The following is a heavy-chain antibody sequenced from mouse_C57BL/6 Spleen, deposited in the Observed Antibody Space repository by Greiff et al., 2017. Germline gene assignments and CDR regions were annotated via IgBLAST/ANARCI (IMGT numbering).Heavy chain of an antibody. CDR3: ARHGSPYYAMDY. J-gene: IGHJ4*01. D-gene: IGHD1-2*01. V-gene: IGHV1-82*01. CDR1: GYAFSSSW. Sequence: VQLQQSGPELVKPGASVKISCKASGYAFSSSWMNWVKQRPGKGLEWIGRIYPGDGDTNYNGKFKGKATLTADKSSSTAYRQLSSLTSEDSAVYFCARHGSPYYAMDYWGQGTSVTVSS. CDR2: IYPGDGDT.